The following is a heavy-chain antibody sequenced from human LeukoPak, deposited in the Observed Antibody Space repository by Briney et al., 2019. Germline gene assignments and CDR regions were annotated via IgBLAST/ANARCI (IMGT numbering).Heavy chain of an antibody. Sequence: GGSLRLSCVVSGFTFSGFGMNWVRQAPGKGLEWVSSISSSSSYIYYADSVKGRFTISRHNAKKSLYLQMSSLRAEDTAVYYCARERWGGDIVVVPAAMYYYYMDVWGKGTTVTVSS. CDR1: GFTFSGFG. V-gene: IGHV3-21*01. J-gene: IGHJ6*03. CDR2: ISSSSSYI. CDR3: ARERWGGDIVVVPAAMYYYYMDV. D-gene: IGHD2-2*01.